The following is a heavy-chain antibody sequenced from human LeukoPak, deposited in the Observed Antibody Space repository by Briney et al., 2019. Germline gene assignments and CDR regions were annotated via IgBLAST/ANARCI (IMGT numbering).Heavy chain of an antibody. V-gene: IGHV5-51*01. CDR1: GYSFATYW. CDR3: ARPPSRGYSSSFEY. J-gene: IGHJ4*02. Sequence: GESLKISCKGSGYSFATYWIAWVRQMPGKGLEWMGIIYPDESNIRYSPSFQGQVTISADKSISTAYLQWSSLKASDTASYYCARPPSRGYSSSFEYWGQGTLVTVSS. CDR2: IYPDESNI. D-gene: IGHD2-2*03.